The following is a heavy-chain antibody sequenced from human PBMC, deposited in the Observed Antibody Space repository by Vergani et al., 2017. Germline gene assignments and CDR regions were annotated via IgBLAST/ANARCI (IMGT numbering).Heavy chain of an antibody. V-gene: IGHV3-33*01. D-gene: IGHD2-2*01. CDR2: IWYDGSNK. CDR1: GFTFSSYG. CDR3: ARGIRVPAAMIDY. J-gene: IGHJ4*02. Sequence: VQLVESGGGLVQPGRSLRLSCTASGFTFSSYGMHWVRQAPGKGLEWVAVIWYDGSNKYYADSVKGRFTISRDNSKNTLYLQMNSLRAEDTAVYYCARGIRVPAAMIDYWGQGTLVTVSS.